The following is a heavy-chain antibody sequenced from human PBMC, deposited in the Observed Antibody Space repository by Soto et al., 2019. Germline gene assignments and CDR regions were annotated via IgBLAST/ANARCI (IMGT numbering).Heavy chain of an antibody. D-gene: IGHD1-26*01. Sequence: ASVKVSCKASTYTFNNYDINWVRQVPGQGLEWMGWINGYNGNTNYAQKFQGRLTMTTDTPTSTAYMEIKSLRPDDTAVYYCARDFISGKFFGYLGQGTPVTVSS. V-gene: IGHV1-18*04. CDR3: ARDFISGKFFGY. CDR2: INGYNGNT. CDR1: TYTFNNYD. J-gene: IGHJ4*02.